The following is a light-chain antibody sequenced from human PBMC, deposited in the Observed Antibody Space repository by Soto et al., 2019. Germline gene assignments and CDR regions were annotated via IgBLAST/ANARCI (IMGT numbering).Light chain of an antibody. J-gene: IGLJ2*01. V-gene: IGLV1-51*01. CDR2: DNY. CDR3: GTWDSSRSVEV. Sequence: QSVLTQPPSVSAAPGQKVTISCSGSTSNIGDNYVSWYQQLPGTAPKLLIYDNYMRPSGIPDRFSGSKSGTSATLGITGLQTGDEADDYCGTWDSSRSVEVFGGGTKVTVL. CDR1: TSNIGDNY.